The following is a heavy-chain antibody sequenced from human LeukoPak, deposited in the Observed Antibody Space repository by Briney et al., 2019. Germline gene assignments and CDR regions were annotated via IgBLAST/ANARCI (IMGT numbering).Heavy chain of an antibody. CDR1: GYNFANYW. V-gene: IGHV5-51*01. D-gene: IGHD3-22*01. CDR2: IFPGDSDT. Sequence: GESLKISCKGSGYNFANYWIGWVRQMPGKGLESMGVIFPGDSDTRYSPSFQGQVTISADKSISTAYLQWSSLKASDTAMYYCARWTYYYDSSFYQIDYWGQGTLVTVSS. J-gene: IGHJ4*02. CDR3: ARWTYYYDSSFYQIDY.